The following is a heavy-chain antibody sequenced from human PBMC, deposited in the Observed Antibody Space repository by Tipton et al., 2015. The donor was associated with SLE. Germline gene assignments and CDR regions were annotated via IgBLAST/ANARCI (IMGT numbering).Heavy chain of an antibody. V-gene: IGHV3-48*03. J-gene: IGHJ4*02. CDR3: TASSYDFLSLAY. CDR2: VSSSGSAI. CDR1: GFTFSTYE. D-gene: IGHD3-3*01. Sequence: GSLRLSCAASGFTFSTYEMNWVRQAPGKGLEWVSYVSSSGSAIYYADSVQGRFTISRDNSKNMLYLQMNSLRAEDTAVYYCTASSYDFLSLAYWGQGTPVTVSP.